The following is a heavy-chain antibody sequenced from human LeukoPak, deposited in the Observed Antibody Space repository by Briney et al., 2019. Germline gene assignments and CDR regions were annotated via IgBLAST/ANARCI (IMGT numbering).Heavy chain of an antibody. CDR2: INPNSGGT. J-gene: IGHJ3*02. V-gene: IGHV1-2*02. CDR1: GYTFTSYG. Sequence: ASVKLSCTASGYTFTSYGISWVRQAPGQGLEWMGWINPNSGGTNYAQKFQGRVTMTRDTSISTAYMELSRLRSDDTAVYYCARGGSPPHAFDIWGQGTMVTVSS. CDR3: ARGGSPPHAFDI. D-gene: IGHD3-16*01.